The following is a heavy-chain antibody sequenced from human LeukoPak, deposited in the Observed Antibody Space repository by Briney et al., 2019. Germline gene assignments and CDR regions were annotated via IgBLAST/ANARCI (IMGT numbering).Heavy chain of an antibody. Sequence: SETLSLTCTVSGYSISSGYYWGWIRQPPGKGLEWIGSIYHSGSTYYNPSLKSRVTISVDTSKNQFSLKLSSVTAADTAVYYCARSDQFYDSSGYYSLWGQGTLVTVSS. V-gene: IGHV4-38-2*02. J-gene: IGHJ4*02. CDR3: ARSDQFYDSSGYYSL. CDR1: GYSISSGYY. D-gene: IGHD3-22*01. CDR2: IYHSGST.